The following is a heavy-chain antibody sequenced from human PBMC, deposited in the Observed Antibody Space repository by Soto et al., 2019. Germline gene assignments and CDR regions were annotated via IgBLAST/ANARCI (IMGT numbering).Heavy chain of an antibody. CDR3: ALDFWSGYYIGNFDY. Sequence: SVKVSCKASGGTFSSYTISLVRQAPGQGLEWMGRIIPILGIANYAQKFQGRVTITADKSTSTAYMELSSLRSEDTAVYYCALDFWSGYYIGNFDYWGQGTLVTVSS. J-gene: IGHJ4*02. CDR1: GGTFSSYT. CDR2: IIPILGIA. D-gene: IGHD3-3*01. V-gene: IGHV1-69*02.